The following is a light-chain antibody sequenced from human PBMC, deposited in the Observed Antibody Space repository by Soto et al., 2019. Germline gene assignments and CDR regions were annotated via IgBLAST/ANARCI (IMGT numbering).Light chain of an antibody. J-gene: IGKJ4*01. CDR1: QSVSSN. CDR3: QQTSSTPT. V-gene: IGKV3-15*01. CDR2: GAS. Sequence: EIVMTQSPATLSVSPGERATLSWRASQSVSSNLAWYQQKPGQAPRLLIYGASTRATGIPARFSGSASGTDFTLTISNLQPEDFATYYCQQTSSTPTFGGGTKVDIK.